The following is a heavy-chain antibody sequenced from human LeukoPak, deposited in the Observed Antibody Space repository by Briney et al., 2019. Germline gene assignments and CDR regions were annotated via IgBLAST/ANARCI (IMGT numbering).Heavy chain of an antibody. D-gene: IGHD6-13*01. V-gene: IGHV3-72*01. J-gene: IGHJ4*02. CDR3: GMVYKSTWSGSYLDG. CDR2: PRKKANSYTT. CDR1: GFTFSDHY. Sequence: GGTLRLSCAASGFTFSDHYMDWVRQAPAKGLECVGRPRKKANSYTTEYPPSVKGTFTIPRHDSKNSMYLQRNSLKTEDTAVYYCGMVYKSTWSGSYLDGGGQGSLVSVSA.